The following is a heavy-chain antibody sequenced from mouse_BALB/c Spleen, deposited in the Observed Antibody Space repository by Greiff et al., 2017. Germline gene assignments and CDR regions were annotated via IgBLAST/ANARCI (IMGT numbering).Heavy chain of an antibody. J-gene: IGHJ4*01. CDR2: INPYNDGT. CDR1: GYTFTSYV. V-gene: IGHV1-14*01. CDR3: ARPSYYGNYDAMDY. D-gene: IGHD2-10*01. Sequence: VQLKQSGPELVKPGASVKMSCKASGYTFTSYVMHWVKQKPGQGLEWIGYINPYNDGTKYNEKFKGKATLTSDKSSSTAYMELSSLTSEDSAVYYCARPSYYGNYDAMDYWGQGTSVTVSS.